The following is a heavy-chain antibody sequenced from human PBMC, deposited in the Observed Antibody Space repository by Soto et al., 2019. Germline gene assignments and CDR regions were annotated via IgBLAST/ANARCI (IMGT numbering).Heavy chain of an antibody. V-gene: IGHV4-31*03. CDR1: GGSISSGGYY. D-gene: IGHD5-12*01. CDR2: IYYSGST. J-gene: IGHJ3*01. Sequence: PSETLSLTCTVSGGSISSGGYYWSWIRQHPGKGLEWIGYIYYSGSTYYNPSLKSRVTISVDTSKNQFSLKLSSVTAADTAVYYCARDCYSAYDLYASGFWRQGTMVTASS. CDR3: ARDCYSAYDLYASGF.